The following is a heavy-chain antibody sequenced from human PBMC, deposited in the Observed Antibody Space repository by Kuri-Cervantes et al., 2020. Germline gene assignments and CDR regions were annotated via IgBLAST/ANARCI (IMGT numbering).Heavy chain of an antibody. D-gene: IGHD3-22*01. CDR3: AKVGSGYYFDY. V-gene: IGHV3-30*18. Sequence: GESLKISCAASGFTFSSFGIHWVRQAPAKGLEWVTVISSDGTNKNYADSVKGRFTISRDNSKNTLYLQMNSLRAEDTAVYYCAKVGSGYYFDYWGQGTLVTVSS. CDR1: GFTFSSFG. J-gene: IGHJ4*02. CDR2: ISSDGTNK.